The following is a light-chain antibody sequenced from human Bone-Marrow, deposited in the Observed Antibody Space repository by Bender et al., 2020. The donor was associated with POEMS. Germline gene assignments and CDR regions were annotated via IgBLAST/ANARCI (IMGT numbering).Light chain of an antibody. J-gene: IGLJ3*02. V-gene: IGLV1-36*01. CDR3: STWDDSLSSWV. Sequence: QSVVTQPSLLVEAPRQSVTISCSRSSSNIGNHGVTWYQQLPGEAPKLLIYYDDLLTPGVSDRFSASKSGTSASLAISELQSEDEALYYYSTWDDSLSSWVFGGGTKLTVL. CDR2: YDD. CDR1: SSNIGNHG.